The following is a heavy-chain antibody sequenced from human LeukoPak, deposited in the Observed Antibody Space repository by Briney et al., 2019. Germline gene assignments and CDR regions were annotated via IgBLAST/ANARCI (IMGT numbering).Heavy chain of an antibody. D-gene: IGHD5-18*01. CDR2: ISSSGSTI. J-gene: IGHJ6*02. V-gene: IGHV3-48*03. CDR3: ARSLWLYYYGMDV. Sequence: GGSLRLSCAASGFTFSSYEMNWVRQAPGKGLEWVSYISSSGSTIYYADSVKGRLTISRDNAKNSLYLQMNSLRAEDTAVYYCARSLWLYYYGMDVWGQGTTVTVSS. CDR1: GFTFSSYE.